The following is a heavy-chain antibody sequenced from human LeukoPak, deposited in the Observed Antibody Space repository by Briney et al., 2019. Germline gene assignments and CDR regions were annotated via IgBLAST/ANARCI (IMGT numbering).Heavy chain of an antibody. CDR2: FIPLLGTT. J-gene: IGHJ5*02. V-gene: IGHV1-69*11. CDR1: GGTFSRYG. CDR3: ARDGDNDILTGYFNA. Sequence: ASVKVSCKASGGTFSRYGVSWLRQAPGQGLEWLGRFIPLLGTTSYSQKFQGRVTITGDESTTAAYLQLIGLTSDDTAVYYCARDGDNDILTGYFNAWGQGTLVTVSS. D-gene: IGHD3-9*01.